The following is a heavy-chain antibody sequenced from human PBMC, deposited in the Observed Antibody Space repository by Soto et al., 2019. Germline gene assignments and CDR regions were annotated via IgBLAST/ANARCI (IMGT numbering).Heavy chain of an antibody. CDR1: GGSISSGVHY. D-gene: IGHD5-12*01. J-gene: IGHJ3*02. Sequence: SETLSLTCTVSGGSISSGVHYWSWIRQHPGKGLEWIGCIHYSGSTYYNPSLKSRLTISVDTPKKQVSLKLNSVTAADTAVYYCARDLGDGYNYATPRAFDIWGQGTMVTVSS. V-gene: IGHV4-31*03. CDR2: IHYSGST. CDR3: ARDLGDGYNYATPRAFDI.